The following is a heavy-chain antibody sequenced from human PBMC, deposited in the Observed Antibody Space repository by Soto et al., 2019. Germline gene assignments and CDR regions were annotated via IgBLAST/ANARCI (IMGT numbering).Heavy chain of an antibody. D-gene: IGHD6-6*01. CDR3: ARHSIAARARFSPYYYYGMDV. CDR1: GGTFSSYA. CDR2: IIPIFGTA. Sequence: GASVKVSCKASGGTFSSYAISWVRQAPGQGLEWMGGIIPIFGTANYAQKFQGRVTITADESTSTAYMELSSLRSEDTAVYYCARHSIAARARFSPYYYYGMDVWGQGTTVTVSS. J-gene: IGHJ6*02. V-gene: IGHV1-69*13.